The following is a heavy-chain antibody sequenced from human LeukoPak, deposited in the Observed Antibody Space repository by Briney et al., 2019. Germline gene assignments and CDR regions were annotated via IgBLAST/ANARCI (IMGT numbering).Heavy chain of an antibody. Sequence: ASVKVSCKASGYTFTSYDINWVRQATGQGLEWMGWMNPNSGNTGYAQKFQGRVTITRNTSISTAYMELSSLRSEDTAVYYCARALPTDYYDSSGYPDYWSQGTLVTVSS. J-gene: IGHJ4*02. CDR1: GYTFTSYD. V-gene: IGHV1-8*03. D-gene: IGHD3-22*01. CDR2: MNPNSGNT. CDR3: ARALPTDYYDSSGYPDY.